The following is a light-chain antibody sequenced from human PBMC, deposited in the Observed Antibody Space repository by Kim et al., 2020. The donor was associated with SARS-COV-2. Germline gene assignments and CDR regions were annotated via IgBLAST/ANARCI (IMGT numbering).Light chain of an antibody. CDR2: GAS. CDR3: QQYGSSPWT. CDR1: QSVSSTY. V-gene: IGKV3-20*01. Sequence: SPGERATLSCRASQSVSSTYLAWYQQKPGQAPRLLIYGASSRATGIPDRFSGSGSGTDFPLTISRLEPEDFAVYYCQQYGSSPWTFGQGTKVDIK. J-gene: IGKJ1*01.